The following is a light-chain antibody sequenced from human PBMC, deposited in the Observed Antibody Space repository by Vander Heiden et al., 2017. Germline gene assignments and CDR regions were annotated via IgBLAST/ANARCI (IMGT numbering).Light chain of an antibody. Sequence: DIQMTQSPSSLSASVGDRVTITCRASQRISSDLNRYLQKPGKAPKLLIYSASSLQSGVPSRFSGSGSGTDFTLTISSLQPEDFATYYCQQSYSTPAITFGQGTRLEIK. CDR2: SAS. J-gene: IGKJ5*01. CDR1: QRISSD. V-gene: IGKV1-39*01. CDR3: QQSYSTPAIT.